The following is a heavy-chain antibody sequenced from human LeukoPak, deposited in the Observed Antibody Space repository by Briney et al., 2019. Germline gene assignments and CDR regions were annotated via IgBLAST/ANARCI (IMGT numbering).Heavy chain of an antibody. V-gene: IGHV1-8*01. D-gene: IGHD6-6*01. Sequence: ASVKVSCKASGYTFTSYEINWGRQATGQGLEWMGWMNPNSGNTGYAQKFQGRVTMTRNTSISTAYMELSSLRSEDTAVYYCARAAKYSSSSKGYYYYYMDVWGKGTTVTVSS. CDR2: MNPNSGNT. CDR1: GYTFTSYE. CDR3: ARAAKYSSSSKGYYYYYMDV. J-gene: IGHJ6*03.